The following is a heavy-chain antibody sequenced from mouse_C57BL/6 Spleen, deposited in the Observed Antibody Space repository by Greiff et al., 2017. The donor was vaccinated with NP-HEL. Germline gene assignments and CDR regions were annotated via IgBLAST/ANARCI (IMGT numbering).Heavy chain of an antibody. CDR3: ARLYDYGRYFDV. V-gene: IGHV1-82*01. D-gene: IGHD2-4*01. J-gene: IGHJ1*03. CDR2: IYPGDGDT. CDR1: GYAFSSSW. Sequence: VKVVESGPELVKPGASVKISCKASGYAFSSSWMNWVKQRPGKGLEWIGRIYPGDGDTNYNGKFKGKATLTADKSSSTAYMQLSSLTSEDSAVYFCARLYDYGRYFDVWGTGTTVTVSS.